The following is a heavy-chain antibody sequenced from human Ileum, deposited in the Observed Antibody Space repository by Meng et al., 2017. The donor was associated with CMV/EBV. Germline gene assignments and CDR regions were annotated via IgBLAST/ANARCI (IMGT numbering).Heavy chain of an antibody. D-gene: IGHD4-23*01. J-gene: IGHJ4*02. V-gene: IGHV3-74*01. CDR1: GFTFSSCW. CDR3: VRVIYGGNYHFDY. CDR2: INSDGSST. Sequence: GESLKISCAASGFTFSSCWMHWVRQVPGKGLLWVSRINSDGSSTTYADSVKGRFTISRDNAKNTLYLQMNSLRAEDTAVYYCVRVIYGGNYHFDYWGQGKLVNVSS.